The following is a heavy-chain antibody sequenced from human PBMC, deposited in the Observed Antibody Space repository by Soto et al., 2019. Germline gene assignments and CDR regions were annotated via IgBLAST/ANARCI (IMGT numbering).Heavy chain of an antibody. D-gene: IGHD3-22*01. CDR3: ARDTMIVVVIDYYYYGMDV. Sequence: GGSLRLSCAASGFTFSSYSMNWVRQAPGKGLEWVSYISSSSSTIYYEDSVKGRFTISRDNAKNSLYLQMNSLREEDTAVYYCARDTMIVVVIDYYYYGMDVWGQGATVTVSS. CDR2: ISSSSSTI. CDR1: GFTFSSYS. V-gene: IGHV3-48*02. J-gene: IGHJ6*02.